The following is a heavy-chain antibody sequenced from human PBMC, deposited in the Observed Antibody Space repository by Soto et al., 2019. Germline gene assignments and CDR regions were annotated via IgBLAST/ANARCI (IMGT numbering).Heavy chain of an antibody. D-gene: IGHD3-22*01. CDR2: ISGGGGSTI. V-gene: IGHV3-11*01. CDR3: ARVRGYYDSSGFDY. Sequence: GSLRLSCAASGFTFSDYYMSWIRQSPGKGLEWVSYISGGGGSTISYADSVKGRFTISRDNAQNSLYLQMNSLRAEDTAVYYCARVRGYYDSSGFDYWGRGALVTVSS. J-gene: IGHJ4*02. CDR1: GFTFSDYY.